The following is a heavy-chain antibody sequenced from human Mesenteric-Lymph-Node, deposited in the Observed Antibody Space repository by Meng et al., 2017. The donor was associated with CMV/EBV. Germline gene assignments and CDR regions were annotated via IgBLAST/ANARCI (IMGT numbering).Heavy chain of an antibody. CDR1: YTFPGYY. CDR3: ARGYCSSTSCSNWFDP. V-gene: IGHV1-2*02. Sequence: YTFPGYYMHWVRQAPGQGLEWMGWINPNSGGTNYAQKFQGRVTMTRDTSISTAYMELSRLRSDDTAVYYCARGYCSSTSCSNWFDPWGQGTLVTVSS. J-gene: IGHJ5*02. CDR2: INPNSGGT. D-gene: IGHD2-2*01.